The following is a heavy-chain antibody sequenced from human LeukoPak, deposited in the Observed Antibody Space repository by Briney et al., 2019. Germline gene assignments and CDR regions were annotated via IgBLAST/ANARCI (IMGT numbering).Heavy chain of an antibody. CDR2: ISSSSSYI. Sequence: GGSLRLSCAASGFTFSSYSMNWVRQAPGKGLELVSSISSSSSYIYYADSVKGRFTISRDNAKNSLYLQMNSLRAEDTAVYYCARSSSGSGGYYMDVWGKGTTVTVSS. V-gene: IGHV3-21*01. CDR3: ARSSSGSGGYYMDV. CDR1: GFTFSSYS. J-gene: IGHJ6*03. D-gene: IGHD1-26*01.